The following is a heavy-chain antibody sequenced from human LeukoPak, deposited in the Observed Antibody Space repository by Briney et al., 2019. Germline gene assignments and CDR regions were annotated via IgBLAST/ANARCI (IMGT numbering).Heavy chain of an antibody. CDR2: INSDGSTT. V-gene: IGHV3-74*01. Sequence: GGSLRLSCAASGFTLSNSWIHWVRQAPGKGLVWVSRINSDGSTTTYADSVKGRFTISRDNAKNTLYLQMNSLRAEDTAVYYCAKDTPLIGYWGQGTLVTVSS. CDR1: GFTLSNSW. CDR3: AKDTPLIGY. J-gene: IGHJ4*02. D-gene: IGHD3-16*02.